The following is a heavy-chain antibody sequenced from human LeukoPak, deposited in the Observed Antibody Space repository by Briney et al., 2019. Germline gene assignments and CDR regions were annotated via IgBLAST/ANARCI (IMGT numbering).Heavy chain of an antibody. CDR2: IYYSGST. Sequence: TLSLTCTVSGGSISSGGYYWSWIRQHPGKGLEWIGYIYYSGSTYYNPSLKSRVTISVDTSKDQFSLKLSSVTAADTAVYYCVASAVVVVAAPFDYWGQGTLVTVSS. D-gene: IGHD2-15*01. CDR3: VASAVVVVAAPFDY. CDR1: GGSISSGGYY. J-gene: IGHJ4*02. V-gene: IGHV4-31*08.